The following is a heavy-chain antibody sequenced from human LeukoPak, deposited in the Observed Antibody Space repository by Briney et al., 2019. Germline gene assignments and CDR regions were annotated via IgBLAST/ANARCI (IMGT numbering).Heavy chain of an antibody. CDR2: ISAYNGNT. Sequence: ASVKVSCKASGXXXTXXGISWVRQAPGXXXXXXGWISAYNGNTNYAQKLQGRVTMTTDTSTSTAYMELRSLRSDDTAVYYCARDRIAVAGFFDYWGQGTLVTVSS. CDR1: GXXXTXXG. V-gene: IGHV1-18*01. J-gene: IGHJ4*02. D-gene: IGHD6-19*01. CDR3: ARDRIAVAGFFDY.